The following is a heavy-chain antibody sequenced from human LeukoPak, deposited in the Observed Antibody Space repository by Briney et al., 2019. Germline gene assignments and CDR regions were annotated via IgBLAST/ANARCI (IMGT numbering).Heavy chain of an antibody. CDR1: GFTFSSYG. J-gene: IGHJ3*02. CDR2: IRYDGSNK. CDR3: ARSHMVRGVIDI. D-gene: IGHD3-10*01. V-gene: IGHV3-30*02. Sequence: GGSLRLSCAASGFTFSSYGVHWVRQAPGKGLEWVAFIRYDGSNKYYADSVKGRFTISRDNSKNTLYLQMNSLRAEDTAVYYCARSHMVRGVIDIWGQGTMVTVSS.